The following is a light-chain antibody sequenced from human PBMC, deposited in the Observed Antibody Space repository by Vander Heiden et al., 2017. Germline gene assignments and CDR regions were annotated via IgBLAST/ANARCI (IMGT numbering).Light chain of an antibody. J-gene: IGLJ3*02. CDR3: CSYAGSYTFGV. CDR2: DVS. V-gene: IGLV2-11*01. CDR1: SSDVGRYNY. Sequence: QSALTQPRPVSGPPGQSVTISCTGTSSDVGRYNYVSWYQQHPGKAPKVVVHDVSKRPSGVPDRFSGSKSGNTASLTISGLQAEDEADYYCCSYAGSYTFGVFGGGTKLTVL.